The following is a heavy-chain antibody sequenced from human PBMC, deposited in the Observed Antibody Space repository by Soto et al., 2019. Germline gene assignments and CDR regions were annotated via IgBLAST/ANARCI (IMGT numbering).Heavy chain of an antibody. CDR1: GFTFSSYG. D-gene: IGHD5-12*01. CDR3: AREYMKCGYGGNYYGMDV. CDR2: IWYDGSNK. Sequence: QVQLVESGGGVVQPGRSLRLSCAASGFTFSSYGMHWVRQAPGKGLEWVAVIWYDGSNKYYADSVKGRFTISRDSSKNTLYLQMNSLRAEDTAVYYCAREYMKCGYGGNYYGMDVWGQGTTVTVSS. J-gene: IGHJ6*02. V-gene: IGHV3-33*01.